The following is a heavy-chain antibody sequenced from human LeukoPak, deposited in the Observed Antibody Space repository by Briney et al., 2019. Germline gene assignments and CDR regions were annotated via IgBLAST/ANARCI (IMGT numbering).Heavy chain of an antibody. CDR3: ARDASIYDSRAYYYLW. Sequence: SVMVSCKASGGTFSNYAINWVRQAPGQGLEWMGGIVPIFGTANYAQKFQGRVTITADESTSTAYMELRSLRSEDTAVYYCARDASIYDSRAYYYLWWGQGTLVTVSS. D-gene: IGHD3-22*01. CDR1: GGTFSNYA. V-gene: IGHV1-69*13. J-gene: IGHJ4*02. CDR2: IVPIFGTA.